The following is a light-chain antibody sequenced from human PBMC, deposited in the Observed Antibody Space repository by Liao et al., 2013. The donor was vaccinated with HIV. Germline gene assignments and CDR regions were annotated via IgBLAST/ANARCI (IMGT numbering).Light chain of an antibody. CDR3: QVWESSSDHVV. CDR1: NIGSTS. Sequence: ELTQPPSVSVAPGKTARITCGGNNIGSTSVHWYQQKPGQAPVLVIYYDSDRPSGIPERFSGSNSGNTATLTISRVEAGDEADYYCQVWESSSDHVVFGGGTKLTVL. V-gene: IGLV3-21*01. J-gene: IGLJ2*01. CDR2: YDS.